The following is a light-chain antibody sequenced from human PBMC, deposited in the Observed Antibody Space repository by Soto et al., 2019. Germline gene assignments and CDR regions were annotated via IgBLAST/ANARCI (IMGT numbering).Light chain of an antibody. CDR2: LNSDGSH. CDR3: QTWGSSTVV. CDR1: SGHSSYA. J-gene: IGLJ2*01. V-gene: IGLV4-69*01. Sequence: QSVLTQSPSASASLGASVKLTCTLSSGHSSYAIAWPQQQPEKGPRYLMKLNSDGSHSKGDGIPDRFSGSSSGAERYLTISSLQSEDEADYYCQTWGSSTVVFGGGTKLTVL.